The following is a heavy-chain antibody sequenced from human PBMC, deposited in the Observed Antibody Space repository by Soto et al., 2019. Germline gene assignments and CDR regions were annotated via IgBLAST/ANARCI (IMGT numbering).Heavy chain of an antibody. V-gene: IGHV3-33*01. J-gene: IGHJ4*02. D-gene: IGHD2-15*01. CDR3: ARATESGSPPRSFGY. CDR2: IWYDGSNK. Sequence: GGSLRLSCAASAFTFSSYGMHWVRQAPGKGLEWVAVIWYDGSNKYYADSVKGRFTISRDNSKNTLYLQMNSLRAEDTAVYYCARATESGSPPRSFGYWGQGILVTVSS. CDR1: AFTFSSYG.